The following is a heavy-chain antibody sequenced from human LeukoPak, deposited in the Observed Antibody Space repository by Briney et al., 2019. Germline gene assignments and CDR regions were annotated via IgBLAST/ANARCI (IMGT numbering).Heavy chain of an antibody. V-gene: IGHV1-69*04. Sequence: ASVKVSCKASGGTFTSYAISWVRQAPGQGLEWMGRIITILGIANYAQKFQGRVTITADKSTSTAYMELSSLRSEDTAVYYCARGYDSTPHHFDYWGQGTLVTVSS. CDR3: ARGYDSTPHHFDY. CDR2: IITILGIA. D-gene: IGHD3-22*01. CDR1: GGTFTSYA. J-gene: IGHJ4*02.